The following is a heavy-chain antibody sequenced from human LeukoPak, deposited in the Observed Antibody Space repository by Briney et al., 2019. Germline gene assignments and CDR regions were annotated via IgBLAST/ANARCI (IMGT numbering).Heavy chain of an antibody. CDR1: GGTFSSYA. CDR2: IIPTFGTA. Sequence: ASVKVSCKASGGTFSSYAISWVRQAPGQGLEWMGGIIPTFGTANYAQKFQGRVTITADKSTSTAYMELSSLRSEDTAVYYCASSAWHQLLSFYYYMDVWGKGTTVTVSS. CDR3: ASSAWHQLLSFYYYMDV. J-gene: IGHJ6*03. V-gene: IGHV1-69*06. D-gene: IGHD2-2*01.